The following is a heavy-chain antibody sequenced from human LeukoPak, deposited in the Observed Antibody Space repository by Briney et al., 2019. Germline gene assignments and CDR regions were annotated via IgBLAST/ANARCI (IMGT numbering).Heavy chain of an antibody. CDR3: ARLFDY. J-gene: IGHJ4*02. V-gene: IGHV4-39*01. Sequence: SETLSLTCTVSGGSISSSNYCWGWIRQPPGKGLEWIGSIYYSGSTHNNPSLQSRVTISVDTSKNQFSLRLSSVTAADTAVYYCARLFDYWGQGTLVTVSS. CDR2: IYYSGST. CDR1: GGSISSSNYC.